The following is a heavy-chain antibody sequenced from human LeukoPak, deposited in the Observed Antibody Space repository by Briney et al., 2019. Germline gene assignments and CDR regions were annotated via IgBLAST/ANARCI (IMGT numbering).Heavy chain of an antibody. CDR2: IYYSGST. J-gene: IGHJ4*02. D-gene: IGHD5-24*01. CDR3: AREMATIGRYYFDY. V-gene: IGHV4-59*01. CDR1: GGSISSYY. Sequence: SETLSLTCTVSGGSISSYYWSWIRQPPGKGLEWIGYIYYSGSTNYNPSLKSRVTISVDTSKNQFSLKLSSVTAADTAVYYCAREMATIGRYYFDYWGQGTLVTVSS.